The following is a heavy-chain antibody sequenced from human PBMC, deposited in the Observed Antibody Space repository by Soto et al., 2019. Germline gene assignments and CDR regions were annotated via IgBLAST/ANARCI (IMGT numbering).Heavy chain of an antibody. D-gene: IGHD3-22*01. CDR1: GFTFSSYA. V-gene: IGHV3-23*01. CDR3: AIGQDHSSGALGY. CDR2: ISGSGGST. Sequence: GGSLRLSCAASGFTFSSYAMSWVRQAPGKGLEWVSAISGSGGSTYYADSGKGRFTISRDNSKNTLYLQMNSLRAEDTAVYYCAIGQDHSSGALGYWGQGTLVTVSS. J-gene: IGHJ4*02.